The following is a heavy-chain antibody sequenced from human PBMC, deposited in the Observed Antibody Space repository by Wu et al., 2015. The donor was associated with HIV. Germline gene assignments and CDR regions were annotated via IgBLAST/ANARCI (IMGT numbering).Heavy chain of an antibody. D-gene: IGHD3-3*01. CDR2: IIPIFGTA. V-gene: IGHV1-69*01. Sequence: QVHLVQSGAEVKKPGASVKVSCKASGGTFSSYAISWVRQAPGQGLEWMGGIIPIFGTANYAQKFQGRVTITADESTSTAYMELSSLRSEDTAVYYCAAYYDFWSGYHRRYYYYMDVWGKGTTVTVSS. CDR3: AAYYDFWSGYHRRYYYYMDV. J-gene: IGHJ6*03. CDR1: GGTFSSYA.